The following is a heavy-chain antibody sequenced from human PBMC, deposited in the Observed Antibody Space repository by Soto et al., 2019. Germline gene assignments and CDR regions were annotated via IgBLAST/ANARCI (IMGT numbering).Heavy chain of an antibody. V-gene: IGHV3-64D*06. Sequence: PGGSLRLACSASGFPFSSYAMHWVRQAPGKGLEYVSAISSNGGSTYYADSVKGRFTISRDNYKNTLYLQTSSLRAEDTAVYFFVKGPHAGDSDYWGQAPLVTL. CDR3: VKGPHAGDSDY. CDR2: ISSNGGST. CDR1: GFPFSSYA. D-gene: IGHD4-17*01. J-gene: IGHJ4*02.